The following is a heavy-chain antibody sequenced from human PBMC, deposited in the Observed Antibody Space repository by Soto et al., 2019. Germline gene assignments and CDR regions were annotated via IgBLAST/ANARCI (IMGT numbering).Heavy chain of an antibody. D-gene: IGHD1-26*01. CDR3: ARDRETVFRYSGSSSYGMDV. Sequence: GGSLRLSCAASGFTFSSYGMHWVRQAPGKGLEWVAVIWYDGSNKYYADSVKGRFTISRDNSKNTLYLQMNSLRAEDTAVYYCARDRETVFRYSGSSSYGMDVWGQGTTVTVSS. CDR2: IWYDGSNK. CDR1: GFTFSSYG. J-gene: IGHJ6*02. V-gene: IGHV3-33*01.